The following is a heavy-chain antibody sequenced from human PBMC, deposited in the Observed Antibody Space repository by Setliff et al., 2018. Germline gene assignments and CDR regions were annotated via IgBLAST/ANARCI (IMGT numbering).Heavy chain of an antibody. D-gene: IGHD3-22*01. J-gene: IGHJ5*02. CDR1: SGSIGSHY. CDR2: VFHTGST. V-gene: IGHV4-59*11. CDR3: ARDTSSDWAAWFDP. Sequence: SETLSLTCSVSSGSIGSHYWNWMRQPPGKGLEWIGHVFHTGSTKYNPSLRSRVTISVDTSENYFSLRLTSVTAADTAIYYCARDTSSDWAAWFDPWSQGILVTVS.